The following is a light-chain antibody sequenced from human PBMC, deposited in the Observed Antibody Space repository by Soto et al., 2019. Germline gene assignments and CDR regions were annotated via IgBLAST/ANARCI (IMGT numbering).Light chain of an antibody. V-gene: IGKV3-20*01. CDR1: PSVRRSY. J-gene: IGKJ2*01. CDR3: QQYGSSPPST. CDR2: GAS. Sequence: EIVLTQSPGTLSLSRGERATLSCWASPSVRRSYLAWYQQKPGQAPRLLIYGASSRATGSPDRFSGSGPGTDFTLTISRMEPEAFAVYYCQQYGSSPPSTFGQWTKLEI.